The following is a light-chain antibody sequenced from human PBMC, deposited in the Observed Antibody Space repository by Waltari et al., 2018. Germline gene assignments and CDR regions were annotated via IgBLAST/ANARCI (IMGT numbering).Light chain of an antibody. J-gene: IGKJ4*01. CDR3: QQYNDWPRVT. CDR2: GAS. Sequence: EMVMTQSPATPSVSPGERATLSCRASQSLSSNLAWYQQKPGQAPSLLIYGASTRATGIPARFSGSGSGTEFTLTISSLQSEDFAVYYCQQYNDWPRVTFGGGTKVEIK. V-gene: IGKV3-15*01. CDR1: QSLSSN.